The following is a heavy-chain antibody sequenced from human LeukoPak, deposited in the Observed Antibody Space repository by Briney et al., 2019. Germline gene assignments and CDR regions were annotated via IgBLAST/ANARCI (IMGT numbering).Heavy chain of an antibody. Sequence: GGSLRLSCAASGFTFSSYAMSWVRQVPGKGLEWVSVISGSGDNTCYADSVKGRFTISRDNSKNTLYLQMNSLRAEDTAVYYCARDHRGVRDYFDYWGQGTLVTVSS. CDR1: GFTFSSYA. CDR3: ARDHRGVRDYFDY. J-gene: IGHJ4*02. D-gene: IGHD3-10*01. V-gene: IGHV3-23*01. CDR2: ISGSGDNT.